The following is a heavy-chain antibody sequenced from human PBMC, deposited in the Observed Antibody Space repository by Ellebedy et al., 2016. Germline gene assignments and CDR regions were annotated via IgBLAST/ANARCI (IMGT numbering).Heavy chain of an antibody. V-gene: IGHV4-38-2*02. D-gene: IGHD3-10*01. J-gene: IGHJ5*02. CDR1: GFSISSGFY. CDR3: AREGRFATYWFDP. Sequence: GSLRLSXDVSGFSISSGFYWGWIRQSPGKGLEWIGSVYHTGNTYYNPSLKSRVTISVDTSKNQFSLKLRSVTAADTAVYYCAREGRFATYWFDPWGQGTLVTGSS. CDR2: VYHTGNT.